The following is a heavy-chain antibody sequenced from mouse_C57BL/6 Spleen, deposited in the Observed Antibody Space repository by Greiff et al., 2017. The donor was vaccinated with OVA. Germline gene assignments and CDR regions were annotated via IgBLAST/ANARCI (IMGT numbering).Heavy chain of an antibody. Sequence: VKLMESGAELVKPGASVKISCKASGYAFSSYWMNWVKQRPGKGLEWIGQIYPGDGDTNYNGKFKGKATLTADKSYSTAYMQLSSLTSEDSAVYCCAGYGSSYDAMDYWGQGTSVTVSS. CDR2: IYPGDGDT. D-gene: IGHD1-1*01. V-gene: IGHV1-80*01. J-gene: IGHJ4*01. CDR1: GYAFSSYW. CDR3: AGYGSSYDAMDY.